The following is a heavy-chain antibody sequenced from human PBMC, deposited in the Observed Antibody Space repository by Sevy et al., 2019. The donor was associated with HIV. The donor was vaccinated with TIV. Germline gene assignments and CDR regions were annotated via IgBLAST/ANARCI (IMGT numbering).Heavy chain of an antibody. V-gene: IGHV3-30*02. CDR1: GFSFSIHA. CDR2: IRYDGSNQ. D-gene: IGHD4-4*01. CDR3: AKDTVRVGFCDY. J-gene: IGHJ4*02. Sequence: GGSLRLSCAASGFSFSIHAMHWVRQAPGKGLEWVAFIRYDGSNQYYADSVKGRFTISRDNSQNTRFLQMNSLRTEDTAVYYCAKDTVRVGFCDYWGQGTLVTVSS.